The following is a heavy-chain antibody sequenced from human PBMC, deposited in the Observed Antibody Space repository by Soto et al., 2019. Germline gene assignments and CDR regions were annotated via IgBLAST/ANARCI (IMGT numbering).Heavy chain of an antibody. CDR2: ISASGGST. CDR1: GFTFTSYA. Sequence: GGSLRLSCAASGFTFTSYAMSWVRQSPGKGLEWVSAISASGGSTYYADSVKGRFTISRDNSKNTLYLQVNSLRAEDTAVYYCAKTTKVGYCSGGTCSTFDSWGQGTRVTVSS. J-gene: IGHJ4*02. V-gene: IGHV3-23*01. D-gene: IGHD2-15*01. CDR3: AKTTKVGYCSGGTCSTFDS.